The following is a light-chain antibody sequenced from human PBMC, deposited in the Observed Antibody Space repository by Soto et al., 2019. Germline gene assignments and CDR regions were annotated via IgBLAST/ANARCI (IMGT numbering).Light chain of an antibody. J-gene: IGKJ3*01. CDR3: LQKYFYPFT. V-gene: IGKV1-6*02. Sequence: IQITQSPSSLSASVGDRVTITCRASQGIRNDLDWFQQKPGKAPKLLIYAASNLQSGVPARFSGSGSGTDFTLTISSLQPEDFATYYCLQKYFYPFTFGPGTKVAIK. CDR2: AAS. CDR1: QGIRND.